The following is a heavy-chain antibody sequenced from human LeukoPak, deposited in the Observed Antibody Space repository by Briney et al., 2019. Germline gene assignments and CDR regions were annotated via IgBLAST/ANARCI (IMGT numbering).Heavy chain of an antibody. D-gene: IGHD3-22*01. CDR2: ISYDGSNK. Sequence: PGGSLRLSCAASGFTFSSYAMHWVRQAPGKGLEWVAVISYDGSNKYYADSVKGRFTISRDNSKNTLYLQMNSLRAEDTAVYYCAKPLYYYDSSQPYWGQGTLVTVSS. CDR3: AKPLYYYDSSQPY. V-gene: IGHV3-30*04. CDR1: GFTFSSYA. J-gene: IGHJ4*02.